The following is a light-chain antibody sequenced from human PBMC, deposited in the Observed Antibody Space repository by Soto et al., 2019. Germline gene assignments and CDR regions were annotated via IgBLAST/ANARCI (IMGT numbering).Light chain of an antibody. V-gene: IGLV1-40*01. CDR2: SNN. CDR3: HFYDSSLSAYV. J-gene: IGLJ1*01. CDR1: SSNIGARFD. Sequence: QSVLTQPPSVSGAPGQRVTISCTGSSSNIGARFDVHWYQQLPGSAPKLLIYSNNNRPSGVPDRFSVSRSATSASLAITGLQAADEADYYCHFYDSSLSAYVFGTATKLTVL.